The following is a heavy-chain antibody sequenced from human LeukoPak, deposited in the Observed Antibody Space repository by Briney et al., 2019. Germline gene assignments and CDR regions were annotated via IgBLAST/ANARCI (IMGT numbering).Heavy chain of an antibody. D-gene: IGHD3-16*02. CDR1: GGSFSGYY. V-gene: IGHV4-34*01. J-gene: IGHJ4*02. Sequence: SETLSLTCAVYGGSFSGYYWSWTRQPPGKGLEWIGEIKHSGSTNYNPSLKSRVTISVDTSKNQFSLKLSSVTAADTAVYYCAIGNDYVWGSYRYRSTFDYWGQGTLVTVSS. CDR2: IKHSGST. CDR3: AIGNDYVWGSYRYRSTFDY.